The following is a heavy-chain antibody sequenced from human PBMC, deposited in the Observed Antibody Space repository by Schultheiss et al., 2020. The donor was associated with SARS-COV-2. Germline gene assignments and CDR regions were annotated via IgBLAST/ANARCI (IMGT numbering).Heavy chain of an antibody. CDR2: ISAYNGNT. CDR3: ARGARFLEWLLTYGMDV. J-gene: IGHJ6*02. Sequence: ASVKVSCKASGYTFTSYGISWVRQAPGQGLEWMGWISAYNGNTNYAQKLQGRVTMTTDTSTSTAYMELRSLRSDDTAVYYCARGARFLEWLLTYGMDVWGQVTTVTVSS. V-gene: IGHV1-18*01. D-gene: IGHD3-3*01. CDR1: GYTFTSYG.